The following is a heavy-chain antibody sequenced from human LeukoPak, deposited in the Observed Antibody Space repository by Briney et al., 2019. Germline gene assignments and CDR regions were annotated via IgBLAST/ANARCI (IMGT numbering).Heavy chain of an antibody. CDR2: ISYDGSNK. CDR3: AKDRGYYYGLWY. CDR1: GFTFSSYG. J-gene: IGHJ4*02. V-gene: IGHV3-30*18. D-gene: IGHD3-10*01. Sequence: GGSLRLSCAASGFTFSSYGMHWVRQAPGKVLEWVAVISYDGSNKYYADSVKGRFTISRDNSKNTLYLQMNSLRAEDTAVYYCAKDRGYYYGLWYWGQGTLVTVSS.